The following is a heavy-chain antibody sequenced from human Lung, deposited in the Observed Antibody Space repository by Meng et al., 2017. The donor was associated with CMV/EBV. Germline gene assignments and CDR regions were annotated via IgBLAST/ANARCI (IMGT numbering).Heavy chain of an antibody. V-gene: IGHV3-30*02. CDR3: ARDMDYTSAAYDY. CDR1: GFTFSNFD. J-gene: IGHJ4*02. D-gene: IGHD2-2*02. CDR2: IRYDDSNK. Sequence: GGSLRLXXAASGFTFSNFDMHWVRQAPGKGLEWVAFIRYDDSNKYYADPVKGRLTISRDNSKNTLYLQMNSLRAEDTAVYYCARDMDYTSAAYDYWGQGTXVTVSS.